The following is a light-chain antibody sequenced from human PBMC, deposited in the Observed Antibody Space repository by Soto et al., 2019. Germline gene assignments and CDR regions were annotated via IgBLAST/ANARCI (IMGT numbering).Light chain of an antibody. CDR3: QKYGRTSST. V-gene: IGKV3-20*01. J-gene: IGKJ1*01. CDR2: GAS. Sequence: EIVLTQSPGTLSLSPGEGATLSCRASQSVSTNFFAWYQQKPGQAPRLLIYGASTRATGIPDRFSGSGSGTDFTLTISRLEPEDFAVYYCQKYGRTSSTFGPGTKVEIK. CDR1: QSVSTNF.